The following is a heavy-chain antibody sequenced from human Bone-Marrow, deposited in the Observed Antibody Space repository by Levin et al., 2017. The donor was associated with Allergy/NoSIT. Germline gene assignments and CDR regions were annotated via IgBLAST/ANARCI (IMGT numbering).Heavy chain of an antibody. CDR2: ISIHGSDI. J-gene: IGHJ4*02. CDR1: GLNFSDYV. D-gene: IGHD2-21*02. CDR3: VRLVISTLVMTPIDYFDN. V-gene: IGHV3-30*04. Sequence: QPGGSLRLSCAVSGLNFSDYVMHWVRQPPGKGLEWVAAISIHGSDIYYADSVKGRFTISRDNSKNTLFLQMNSLRPDDTAVYYCVRLVISTLVMTPIDYFDNWGQGTLVTVSS.